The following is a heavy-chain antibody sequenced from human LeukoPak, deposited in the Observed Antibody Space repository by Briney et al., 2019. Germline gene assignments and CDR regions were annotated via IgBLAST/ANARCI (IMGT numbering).Heavy chain of an antibody. CDR1: GYSFTSYA. CDR2: INTNTGNP. J-gene: IGHJ4*02. CDR3: ARVAEYSSGWYDPFDY. Sequence: ASVKASCKASGYSFTSYAMNWVRQAPGQGLEWMGWINTNTGNPTYAQGFTGRCVFSLDTSVSTAYLQISSLKAEGTAVYSCARVAEYSSGWYDPFDYWGQGTLVTVSS. V-gene: IGHV7-4-1*02. D-gene: IGHD6-19*01.